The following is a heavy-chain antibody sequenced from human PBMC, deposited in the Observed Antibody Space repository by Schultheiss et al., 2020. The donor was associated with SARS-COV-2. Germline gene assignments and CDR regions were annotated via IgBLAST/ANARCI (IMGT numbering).Heavy chain of an antibody. V-gene: IGHV3-30*14. CDR1: GFTFSSHA. J-gene: IGHJ4*02. CDR2: MSYDGYNK. Sequence: GGSLRLSCAASGFTFSSHAIHWVRQAPGKGLEWVAVMSYDGYNKYYADSVKGRFTISRDNSKNTLYLQMHSLRAEDTAVYYCARSGGYSGYDPETWDFDLWGQGTLVTVSS. D-gene: IGHD5-12*01. CDR3: ARSGGYSGYDPETWDFDL.